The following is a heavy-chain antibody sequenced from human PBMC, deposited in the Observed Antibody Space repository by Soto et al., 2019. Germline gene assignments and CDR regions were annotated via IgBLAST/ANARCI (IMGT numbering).Heavy chain of an antibody. CDR1: GGSISSGNW. J-gene: IGHJ4*02. V-gene: IGHV4-4*02. D-gene: IGHD5-18*01. Sequence: QVQLQESGPGLVKPSGTLSLTCDVSGGSISSGNWWSWVRLPPGKGLEWIGEIFHSGNTNDNPSLYSRVTISVDKSKSQLSLKLSSVTAADTAVYYCASHRGDTYGPYDYWGRGTLVTVSS. CDR2: IFHSGNT. CDR3: ASHRGDTYGPYDY.